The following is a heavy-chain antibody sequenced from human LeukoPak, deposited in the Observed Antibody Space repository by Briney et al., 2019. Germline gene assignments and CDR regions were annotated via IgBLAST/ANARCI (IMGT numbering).Heavy chain of an antibody. Sequence: PGGSLRLSCAASGFTVSSNYMSWVRQAPGKGLEWVLVIYSGGSTYYADSVKGRFTISRDNSKNTLYLQMNSLRAEDTAVYYCARVRMVAASYFDYWGQGTLVTVSS. D-gene: IGHD2-15*01. CDR1: GFTVSSNY. CDR3: ARVRMVAASYFDY. J-gene: IGHJ4*02. V-gene: IGHV3-66*01. CDR2: IYSGGST.